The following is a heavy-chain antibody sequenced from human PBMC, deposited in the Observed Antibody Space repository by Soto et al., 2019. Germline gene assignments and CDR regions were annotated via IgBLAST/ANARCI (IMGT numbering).Heavy chain of an antibody. CDR3: ARDVSRQAWKWFGL. J-gene: IGHJ5*02. CDR1: GYTFTDHY. Sequence: ASVKVSCKASGYTFTDHYIHWVRQAPGHAPEYMGWIHPNSGETKYVERFQGRVTMTRDTSMSTAYLELRRLTSDDTAVYYCARDVSRQAWKWFGLWGQGTLGT. D-gene: IGHD1-1*01. CDR2: IHPNSGET. V-gene: IGHV1-2*02.